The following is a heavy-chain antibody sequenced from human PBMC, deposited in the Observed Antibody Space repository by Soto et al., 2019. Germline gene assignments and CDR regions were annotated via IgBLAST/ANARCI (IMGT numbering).Heavy chain of an antibody. J-gene: IGHJ4*02. CDR1: GYTFTSYA. CDR2: INAGNGNT. CDR3: ASGYGGNGTIDY. Sequence: GASVKVSCKASGYTFTSYAMHWVRQAPGQRLEWMGWINAGNGNTKYSQKFQGRVTITGDTSASTAYMELSSLRSEDTAVYYCASGYGGNGTIDYWGQGTLVTVSS. D-gene: IGHD4-17*01. V-gene: IGHV1-3*01.